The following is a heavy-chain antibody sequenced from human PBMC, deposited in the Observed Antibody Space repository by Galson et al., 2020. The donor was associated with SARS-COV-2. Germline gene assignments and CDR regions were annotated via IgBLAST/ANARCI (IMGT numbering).Heavy chain of an antibody. J-gene: IGHJ4*02. CDR2: ISSNGGST. D-gene: IGHD3-10*01. CDR3: VKDQQYSRSCLTAAWFFDY. CDR1: GFTFKTYP. V-gene: IGHV3-64D*06. Sequence: GESLKISCSASGFTFKTYPMHWVRQAPGKGLQYVSAISSNGGSTYYSDSVKGRFAISRDNSKNTLYLQMSSLKDEDTAVYYCVKDQQYSRSCLTAAWFFDYWGQGTLVIVSS.